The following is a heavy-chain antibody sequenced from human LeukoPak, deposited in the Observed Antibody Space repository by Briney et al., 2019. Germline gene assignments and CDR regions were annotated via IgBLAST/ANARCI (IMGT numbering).Heavy chain of an antibody. Sequence: KPGGSLRLSCAASGFTFSSYSMNWVRQAPGKGLEWVSSISSSSSYIYYADSVKGRFTISRDNAKNSLYLQMNSLRAEDTAVYYCARGGYCRGGSCYKFDPWGQGTLVTVSS. J-gene: IGHJ5*02. CDR1: GFTFSSYS. D-gene: IGHD2-15*01. CDR3: ARGGYCRGGSCYKFDP. CDR2: ISSSSSYI. V-gene: IGHV3-21*01.